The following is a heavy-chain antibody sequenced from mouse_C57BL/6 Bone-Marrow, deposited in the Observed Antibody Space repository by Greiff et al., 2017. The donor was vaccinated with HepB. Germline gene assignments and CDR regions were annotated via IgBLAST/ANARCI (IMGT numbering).Heavy chain of an antibody. CDR3: AREDYGSSSGWFAY. J-gene: IGHJ3*01. Sequence: VQLQQPGAELVKPGASVKLSCKASGYTFTSYWMHWVKQRPGQGLEWIGMIHPNSGSTNYNEKFKSKATLTVDKSSSTAYMQLSSLTSEDSAVYYCAREDYGSSSGWFAYWGQGTLVTVSA. V-gene: IGHV1-64*01. D-gene: IGHD1-1*01. CDR1: GYTFTSYW. CDR2: IHPNSGST.